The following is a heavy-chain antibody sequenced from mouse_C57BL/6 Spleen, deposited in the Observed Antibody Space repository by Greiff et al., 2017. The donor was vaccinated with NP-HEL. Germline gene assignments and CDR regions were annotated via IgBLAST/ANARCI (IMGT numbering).Heavy chain of an antibody. CDR2: IYPGDGDT. Sequence: VQLQESGAELVKPGASVKISCKASGYAFSSYWMNWVKQRPGKGLEWIGQIYPGDGDTNYNGKFKGKATLTADKSSSTAYMQLSSLTSEDSAVYFCARSEGYYAMDYWGQGTSVTVSS. CDR1: GYAFSSYW. CDR3: ARSEGYYAMDY. D-gene: IGHD3-2*02. J-gene: IGHJ4*01. V-gene: IGHV1-80*01.